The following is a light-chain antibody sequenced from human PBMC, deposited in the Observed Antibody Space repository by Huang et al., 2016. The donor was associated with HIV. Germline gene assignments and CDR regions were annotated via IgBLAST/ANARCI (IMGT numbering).Light chain of an antibody. V-gene: IGKV2-28*01. CDR3: MQALHAPRLT. CDR2: LGS. Sequence: DIVMTQSPVSLSVTPGEPASISCKSSQSLLHNNGYIYLDWYLQKPGQSPQLRFYLGSYRPSGVPDMLRASASGTEFTLTISRVENEDVVTDYCMQALHAPRLTFGGGTKVEIK. J-gene: IGKJ4*01. CDR1: QSLLHNNGYIY.